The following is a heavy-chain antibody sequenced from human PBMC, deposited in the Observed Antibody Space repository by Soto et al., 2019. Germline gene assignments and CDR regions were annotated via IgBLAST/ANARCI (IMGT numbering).Heavy chain of an antibody. CDR1: GYTFTSYF. CDR3: ARARHGGNPNYYSGMDF. Sequence: QVQLVQSGAEVKKPGASVKVSCKASGYTFTSYFMHWVRQAPGQGLELMGIINPSGGTITYAQKYQGRVTMTRDTSSSTVYMALSSLTSEDTALYYCARARHGGNPNYYSGMDFWGQGTTVTVSS. V-gene: IGHV1-46*01. D-gene: IGHD2-15*01. CDR2: INPSGGTI. J-gene: IGHJ6*02.